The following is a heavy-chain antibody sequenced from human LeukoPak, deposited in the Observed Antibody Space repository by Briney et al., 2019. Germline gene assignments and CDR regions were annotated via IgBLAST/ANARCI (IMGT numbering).Heavy chain of an antibody. CDR1: GFTFDDYA. J-gene: IGHJ4*02. CDR2: ISWNSGSI. Sequence: PGRSLRLSCAASGFTFDDYAMHWVRQAPGKGLEWVSGISWNSGSIGYADSVKGRFTISRDSAKNSLYLQMNSLRAEDTALYYCAKGGYFDWLLVDYWGQGTLVTVSS. D-gene: IGHD3-9*01. CDR3: AKGGYFDWLLVDY. V-gene: IGHV3-9*01.